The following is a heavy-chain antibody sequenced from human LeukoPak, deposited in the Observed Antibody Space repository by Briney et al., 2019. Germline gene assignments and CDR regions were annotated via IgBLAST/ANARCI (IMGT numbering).Heavy chain of an antibody. CDR2: ISNDGTDK. D-gene: IGHD1-26*01. Sequence: GGSLRLSCAASGFTFSSYSMNWVRQAPGKGLEWVAVISNDGTDKYYANSVRGRFTISRDNSKNTLYLQMTSLRPEDTAVYYCARSGVTWEPHDAFDIWGQGTMVTVSS. CDR1: GFTFSSYS. J-gene: IGHJ3*02. CDR3: ARSGVTWEPHDAFDI. V-gene: IGHV3-30*03.